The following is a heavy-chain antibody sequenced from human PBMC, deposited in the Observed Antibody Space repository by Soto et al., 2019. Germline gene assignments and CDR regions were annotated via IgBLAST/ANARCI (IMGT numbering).Heavy chain of an antibody. J-gene: IGHJ4*02. CDR1: GDSFAGYW. CDR3: ARQIYDSDTGPNFQYYFDS. Sequence: GESLKLSYKGSGDSFAGYWITWVRQKPGKGLEWMGRIDPSDSQTYYSPAFRGHVNISVTKSSTTVFLQWSSLRASDTAMYYCARQIYDSDTGPNFQYYFDSWGQGTPVTLSS. V-gene: IGHV5-10-1*01. CDR2: IDPSDSQT. D-gene: IGHD3-22*01.